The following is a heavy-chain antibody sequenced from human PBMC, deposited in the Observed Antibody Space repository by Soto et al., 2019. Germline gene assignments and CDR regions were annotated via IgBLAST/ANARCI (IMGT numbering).Heavy chain of an antibody. CDR3: AKTATHSDYYYGMDV. CDR2: ISYDGRNK. Sequence: GGSLRLSCAASGFTFRSYGMRWVRQAPGKGLEWVAVISYDGRNKYYVDSVKGRFTISRDNSKNTLYLQMNSLRAEDTAVYYCAKTATHSDYYYGMDVWGQGTTVTVSS. J-gene: IGHJ6*02. V-gene: IGHV3-30*18. D-gene: IGHD2-15*01. CDR1: GFTFRSYG.